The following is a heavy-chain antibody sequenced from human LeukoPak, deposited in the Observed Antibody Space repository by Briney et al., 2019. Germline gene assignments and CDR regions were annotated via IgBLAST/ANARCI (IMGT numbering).Heavy chain of an antibody. J-gene: IGHJ4*02. CDR2: IYYSGST. V-gene: IGHV4-39*01. CDR1: GSSINNNNYY. CDR3: AAYCSGGSCSY. D-gene: IGHD2-15*01. Sequence: PSETLSLTCSVSGSSINNNNYYWTWIRQPPGKGLEWIGSIYYSGSTYYNSSLKSRVTTSVDTSKNQFSLKLTSVTAADTAVYYCAAYCSGGSCSYWGQGTLVTVSS.